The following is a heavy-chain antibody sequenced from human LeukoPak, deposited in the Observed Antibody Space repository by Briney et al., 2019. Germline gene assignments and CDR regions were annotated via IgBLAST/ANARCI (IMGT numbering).Heavy chain of an antibody. J-gene: IGHJ4*02. D-gene: IGHD3-10*01. Sequence: PSETLSLTCTVSGGSISSYYWSWIRQPPGKGLEWIGYIYYSGSTNYNPSLKSRVTISVDTSKNQFSLKLSSVTAADTAVYYCARETRGVNDYWGQGTLVTVPS. CDR3: ARETRGVNDY. V-gene: IGHV4-59*01. CDR1: GGSISSYY. CDR2: IYYSGST.